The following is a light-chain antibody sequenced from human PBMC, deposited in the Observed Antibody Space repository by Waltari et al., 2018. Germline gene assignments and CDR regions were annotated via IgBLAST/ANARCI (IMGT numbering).Light chain of an antibody. Sequence: DIQMTQSPSTLSASVGDRVTITCRASQSMSNWLAWYQQKPGKAPKLLIYRASSLESEVPSRCSGSGSGTEFTLTISSLQPDDFANYYCQQYKSFPWTFGQGTKVEIK. CDR2: RAS. J-gene: IGKJ1*01. V-gene: IGKV1-5*03. CDR1: QSMSNW. CDR3: QQYKSFPWT.